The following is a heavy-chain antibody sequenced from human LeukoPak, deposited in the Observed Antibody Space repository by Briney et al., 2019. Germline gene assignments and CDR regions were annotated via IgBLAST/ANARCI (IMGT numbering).Heavy chain of an antibody. CDR2: ILYDGSKK. J-gene: IGHJ3*01. D-gene: IGHD6-13*01. CDR3: ANFEGSSQAFHL. CDR1: GFIFTNYA. Sequence: TGGSLRLSCVPSGFIFTNYAMHWVRQTPGKGLEWVASILYDGSKKYYADSVKGRFSIYRDNSNYTLYLSMNSLRTEDTALYYCANFEGSSQAFHLWGQGTLVTVSS. V-gene: IGHV3-30*18.